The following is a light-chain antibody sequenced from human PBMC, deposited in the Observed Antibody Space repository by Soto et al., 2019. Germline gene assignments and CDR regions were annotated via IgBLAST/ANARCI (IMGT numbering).Light chain of an antibody. J-gene: IGKJ4*01. CDR2: GVS. V-gene: IGKV3-20*01. CDR1: QSVSSNY. Sequence: EVVLTQSPGTLSLSPGESATLSCRASQSVSSNYLAWYQQKPGQAPRLLIYGVSTRATGIPDRFSGSGSGIDFSLTISRLEPEDFALYYCQQYFTSPLTFGGGTKVEIK. CDR3: QQYFTSPLT.